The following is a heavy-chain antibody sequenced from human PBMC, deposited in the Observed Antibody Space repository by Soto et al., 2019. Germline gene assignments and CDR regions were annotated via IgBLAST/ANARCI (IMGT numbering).Heavy chain of an antibody. V-gene: IGHV1-18*01. Sequence: QVQLVQSGAEVKKPGASVKVSCKASGYTFTSYGISWVRQAPGQGLEWMGWISAYNGNTNYAQKRQGRVTMTTDTSTSTADMELRSLRSDDTAGYYCARADMVVVVAATNFDYWGQGTLVTVSS. J-gene: IGHJ4*02. CDR2: ISAYNGNT. D-gene: IGHD2-15*01. CDR3: ARADMVVVVAATNFDY. CDR1: GYTFTSYG.